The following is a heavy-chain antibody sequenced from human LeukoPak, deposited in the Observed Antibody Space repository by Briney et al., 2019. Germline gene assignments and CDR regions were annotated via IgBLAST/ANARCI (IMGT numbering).Heavy chain of an antibody. Sequence: ASVKVSCKASGGTFSSYAINWVRQAPGQGLEWMGGIIPIFGAPNYAQKFQGRVTITAVESMSTAYMELSSLRSEDTAVYYCARASSGSSHFDYWGQGTLVTVSS. CDR1: GGTFSSYA. V-gene: IGHV1-69*13. J-gene: IGHJ4*02. CDR2: IIPIFGAP. D-gene: IGHD1-26*01. CDR3: ARASSGSSHFDY.